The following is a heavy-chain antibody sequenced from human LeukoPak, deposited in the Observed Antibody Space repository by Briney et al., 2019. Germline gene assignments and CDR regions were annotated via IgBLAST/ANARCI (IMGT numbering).Heavy chain of an antibody. J-gene: IGHJ6*02. V-gene: IGHV3-21*04. Sequence: GGSLRLSCAASGFTFSSYSMNWVRQAPGKGLEWVSSISSSSSYIYYADSVKGRFTISRDNAKNSLYLQMNSPRAEDTAVYYCAKVACSGGSCYYYYYGMDVWGQGTTVTVSS. D-gene: IGHD2-15*01. CDR1: GFTFSSYS. CDR2: ISSSSSYI. CDR3: AKVACSGGSCYYYYYGMDV.